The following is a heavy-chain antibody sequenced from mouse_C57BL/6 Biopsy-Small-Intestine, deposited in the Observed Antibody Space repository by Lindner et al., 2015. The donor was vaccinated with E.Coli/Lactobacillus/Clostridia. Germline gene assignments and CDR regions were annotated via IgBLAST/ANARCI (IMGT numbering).Heavy chain of an antibody. V-gene: IGHV3-6*01. J-gene: IGHJ2*01. Sequence: VQLQESGPGLVKPSQSLSLTCSVTGYSITSGYYWNWIRQFPGNKLEWMGYISYDGSNNYNPSLKNRISITRDTSKNQFFLKLNSVTTEDTATYYCAREGNYVYYFDYWGQGTTLTVSS. CDR1: GYSITSGYY. CDR3: AREGNYVYYFDY. D-gene: IGHD2-1*01. CDR2: ISYDGSN.